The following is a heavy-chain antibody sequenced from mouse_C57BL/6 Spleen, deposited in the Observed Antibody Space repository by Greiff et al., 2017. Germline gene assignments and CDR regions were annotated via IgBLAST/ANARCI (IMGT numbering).Heavy chain of an antibody. D-gene: IGHD1-1*01. CDR3: ARITTVPDY. J-gene: IGHJ2*01. V-gene: IGHV1-69*01. CDR2: IDPSDSYT. Sequence: VQLQQPGAELVMPGASVKLSCKASGYTFTSYWMHWVKQRPGQGLEWIGEIDPSDSYTNYNQKFKGKSTLTVDKSSSTAYMQLSSLTSEDSAVYYCARITTVPDYWGQGTTLTVSS. CDR1: GYTFTSYW.